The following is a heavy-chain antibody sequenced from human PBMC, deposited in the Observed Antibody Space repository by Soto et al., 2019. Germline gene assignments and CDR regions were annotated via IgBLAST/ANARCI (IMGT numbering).Heavy chain of an antibody. CDR3: AREKDSTMGPSFDS. V-gene: IGHV3-33*08. D-gene: IGHD5-18*01. CDR1: GFTFSSYG. CDR2: IWYDGSNK. J-gene: IGHJ4*02. Sequence: GGSLRLSCAASGFTFSSYGMHWVRQAPGKGLEWVAVIWYDGSNKDYADSVKGRFTISRDNSKNTLYLQINTLRAEDTAVYYCAREKDSTMGPSFDSWGQGTLVTVSS.